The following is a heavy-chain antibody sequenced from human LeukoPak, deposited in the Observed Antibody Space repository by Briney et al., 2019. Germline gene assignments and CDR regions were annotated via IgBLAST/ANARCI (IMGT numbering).Heavy chain of an antibody. V-gene: IGHV3-30*18. Sequence: PGGSLRLSCAAYGFTFSSYGMHWVRQAPGKGLEWVAVISYDGSNKYYADSVKGRFTISRDNSKNTLYLQMNSLRAEDTAVYYCAKGTRYDSSGYYSQDLDYWGQGTLVTVSS. J-gene: IGHJ4*02. D-gene: IGHD3-22*01. CDR2: ISYDGSNK. CDR3: AKGTRYDSSGYYSQDLDY. CDR1: GFTFSSYG.